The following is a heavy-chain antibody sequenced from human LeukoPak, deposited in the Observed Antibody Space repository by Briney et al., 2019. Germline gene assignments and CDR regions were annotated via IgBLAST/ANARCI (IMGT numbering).Heavy chain of an antibody. Sequence: KASETLFLTCTVSGYSISSGYYWGWIRQPPGKGLEWIGSIYHSGSTCYNPSLKSRVTISVDTSKNQFSLKLSSVTAADTAVYYCARASLLYSYGLPADAFDIWGQGTMVTVSS. J-gene: IGHJ3*02. D-gene: IGHD5-18*01. V-gene: IGHV4-38-2*02. CDR3: ARASLLYSYGLPADAFDI. CDR1: GYSISSGYY. CDR2: IYHSGST.